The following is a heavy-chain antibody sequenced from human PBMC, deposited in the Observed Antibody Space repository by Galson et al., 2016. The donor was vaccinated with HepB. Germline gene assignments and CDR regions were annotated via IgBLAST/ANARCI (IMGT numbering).Heavy chain of an antibody. V-gene: IGHV3-11*05. D-gene: IGHD7-27*01. Sequence: SLRLSCAASGFTFSDYYMSWIRQAPGKGLEWVSYISSSSSYPNYADSVKGRFTISRDNAKNSLYLQMNSLRAEDTAVYYCARDGETVGRLFTPDYWGQGTLVTVSS. CDR2: ISSSSSYP. CDR1: GFTFSDYY. J-gene: IGHJ4*02. CDR3: ARDGETVGRLFTPDY.